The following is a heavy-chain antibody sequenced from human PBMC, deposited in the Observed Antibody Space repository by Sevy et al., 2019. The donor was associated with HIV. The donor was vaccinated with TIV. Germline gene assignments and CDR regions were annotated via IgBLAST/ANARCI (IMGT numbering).Heavy chain of an antibody. J-gene: IGHJ6*03. Sequence: GGSLRLSCAASGFTFSSYDMHWVRQAPGKGLEWVAVISYDGRSKHYADSVKGRFTISRDKAKSTLYLQMNSLRVEDTAVFYCAAVALTFGGDPCGNHHFMDVWGKGTTVTVSS. D-gene: IGHD3-16*01. CDR3: AAVALTFGGDPCGNHHFMDV. CDR2: ISYDGRSK. V-gene: IGHV3-30*03. CDR1: GFTFSSYD.